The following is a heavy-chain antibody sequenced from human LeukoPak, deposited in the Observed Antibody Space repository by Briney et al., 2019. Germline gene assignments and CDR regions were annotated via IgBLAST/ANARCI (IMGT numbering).Heavy chain of an antibody. CDR3: ARDGNWGSLRGAFDI. CDR2: INPNSGGT. Sequence: ASVKVSCKASGYTFTVYYMHWVRQPPGQGLEWMGLINPNSGGTNYAQNFQGRVTMTRDTSISTAYMGLSRLRSDDTAVYYCARDGNWGSLRGAFDIWGQGTMVTVSS. J-gene: IGHJ3*02. CDR1: GYTFTVYY. D-gene: IGHD7-27*01. V-gene: IGHV1-2*02.